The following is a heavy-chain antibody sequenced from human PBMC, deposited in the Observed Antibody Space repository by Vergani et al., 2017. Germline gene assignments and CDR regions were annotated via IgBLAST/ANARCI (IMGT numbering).Heavy chain of an antibody. CDR1: GFTFSSYA. V-gene: IGHV3-30*04. D-gene: IGHD1-26*01. CDR3: ARDVGRGGYFDY. Sequence: QVQLVESGGGVVQPGRSLRLSCAASGFTFSSYAMHWVRQAPGKGLEWVAVISYDGSNKYYADSVKGRFTISRDNSKNTLYLQMNSLRAEDTAVYDCARDVGRGGYFDYWGQGTLVTVSS. CDR2: ISYDGSNK. J-gene: IGHJ4*02.